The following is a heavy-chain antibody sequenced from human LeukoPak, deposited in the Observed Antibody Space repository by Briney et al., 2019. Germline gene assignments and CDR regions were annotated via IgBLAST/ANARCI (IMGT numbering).Heavy chain of an antibody. J-gene: IGHJ4*02. CDR1: GFTFSSYE. Sequence: GGSLRLSCAASGFTFSSYEMNWVRQAPGKGLEWVSSISSSSSYIYYADSVKGRFTISRDSAKNSLYLQMNSLRAEDTAVYYCAREHSSSSDYFDYWGQGTLVTVSS. CDR3: AREHSSSSDYFDY. D-gene: IGHD6-6*01. CDR2: ISSSSSYI. V-gene: IGHV3-21*01.